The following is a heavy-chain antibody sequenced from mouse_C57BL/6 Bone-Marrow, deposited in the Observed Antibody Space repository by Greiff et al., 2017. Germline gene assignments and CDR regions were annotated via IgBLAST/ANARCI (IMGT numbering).Heavy chain of an antibody. CDR2: INPSTGGT. V-gene: IGHV1-42*01. CDR3: ARSYYYGSSWGFAD. D-gene: IGHD1-1*01. CDR1: GYSFTGYY. Sequence: VQLQQSGPELVKPGASVKISCKASGYSFTGYYMNWVKQSPEKSLEWIGEINPSTGGTTYNQKFKAKATLTVDKSSSTAYMQLKSLTSEDSAVYYCARSYYYGSSWGFADWGQGTLVTVSA. J-gene: IGHJ3*01.